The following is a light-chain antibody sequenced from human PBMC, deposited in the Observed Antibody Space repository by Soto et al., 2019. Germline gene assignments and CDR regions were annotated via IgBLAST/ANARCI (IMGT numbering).Light chain of an antibody. CDR2: EVT. Sequence: QSVLTQPPSASGSPGQSVTISCTGTSNDVGGYNYVSWYQHRPGKVPKLMIYEVTKRPSGVPDRFSGSKSGNTASLTVSGLQAEDEADYYCSSYAGSNIHYVFGGGTKVTVL. CDR1: SNDVGGYNY. V-gene: IGLV2-8*01. J-gene: IGLJ1*01. CDR3: SSYAGSNIHYV.